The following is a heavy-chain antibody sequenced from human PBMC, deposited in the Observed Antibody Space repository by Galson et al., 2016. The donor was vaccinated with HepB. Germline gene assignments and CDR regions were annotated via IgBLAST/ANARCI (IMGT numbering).Heavy chain of an antibody. CDR1: GYTFTNYA. D-gene: IGHD6-13*01. CDR3: ARGREQQLVRWAVYYYYGMDV. J-gene: IGHJ6*02. V-gene: IGHV1-18*01. Sequence: CKASGYTFTNYAIGWVRQAPGQGLEWMGWISPYNGNKVYGQKFQGRLIMTTDTSTSSAYMELRSLRSDDTAVYYCARGREQQLVRWAVYYYYGMDVWGQGTTVTVSS. CDR2: ISPYNGNK.